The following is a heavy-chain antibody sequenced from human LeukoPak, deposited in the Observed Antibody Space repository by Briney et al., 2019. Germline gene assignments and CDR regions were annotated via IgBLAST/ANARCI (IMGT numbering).Heavy chain of an antibody. CDR3: ARDSTPYYDFWSSLNWFDP. D-gene: IGHD3-3*01. V-gene: IGHV1-3*01. Sequence: ASVKVSCKASGYTFTIYAMHWVRQALGQRLEWMGWINAGNGNTKYSQKFQGRVTITRDTSASTAYMELSSLRSEDTAVYYCARDSTPYYDFWSSLNWFDPWGQGTLVTVSS. J-gene: IGHJ5*02. CDR2: INAGNGNT. CDR1: GYTFTIYA.